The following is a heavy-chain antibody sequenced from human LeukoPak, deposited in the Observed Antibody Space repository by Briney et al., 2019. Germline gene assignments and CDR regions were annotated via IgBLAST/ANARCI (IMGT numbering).Heavy chain of an antibody. D-gene: IGHD4-23*01. CDR2: IRSKVYGGTT. CDR1: GFTFGDYV. Sequence: GGSLRLSCRSSGFTFGDYVMTWVRQAPGKGLEWVGFIRSKVYGGTTEYAASVKGRFIISRDGSKSIAYLQMNSLETEDTAVYYCTRDYGGFDYWGQGTLVTVSS. J-gene: IGHJ4*02. V-gene: IGHV3-49*04. CDR3: TRDYGGFDY.